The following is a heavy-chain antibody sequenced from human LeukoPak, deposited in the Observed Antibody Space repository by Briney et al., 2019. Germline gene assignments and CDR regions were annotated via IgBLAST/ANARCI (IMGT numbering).Heavy chain of an antibody. D-gene: IGHD3-22*01. V-gene: IGHV5-51*01. CDR1: GYSFTSYW. CDR3: AGPRTPYYYDSSGYDNSFDY. J-gene: IGHJ4*02. Sequence: GESLKISCKGSGYSFTSYWIGWVRQMPGKGLEWMGIIYPGDSDTRYSPSFQGQVTISADKSISTAYLQWSSLKASDTAMYYCAGPRTPYYYDSSGYDNSFDYWGQGTLVTVSS. CDR2: IYPGDSDT.